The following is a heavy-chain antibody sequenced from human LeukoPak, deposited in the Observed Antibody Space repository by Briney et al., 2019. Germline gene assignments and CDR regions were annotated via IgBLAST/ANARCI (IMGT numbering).Heavy chain of an antibody. Sequence: ASVKVSCKASGGTFSSYTISWVRQAPGQGLEWMGRIIPILGIANYAQKFQGRVTITADKSTSTAYMELSSLRSEDTAVYYCASSIAAAGTSLDYWGQGTLVTVSS. CDR1: GGTFSSYT. V-gene: IGHV1-69*02. CDR3: ASSIAAAGTSLDY. J-gene: IGHJ4*02. CDR2: IIPILGIA. D-gene: IGHD6-13*01.